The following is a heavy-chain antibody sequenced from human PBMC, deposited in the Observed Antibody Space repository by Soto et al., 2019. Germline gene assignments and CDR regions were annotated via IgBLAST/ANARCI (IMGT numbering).Heavy chain of an antibody. V-gene: IGHV2-5*02. J-gene: IGHJ4*02. Sequence: SGPTLVNPTQTLTLTCTFSGFSLSTSDVGVGWIRQPPGKALEWLAIIYWDDDKRYSPSLKSRLTITKDTSKNQVVLTVTNMDPVDTATYYCAHSKYSRSSSECWGKGNMVTVSS. D-gene: IGHD6-6*01. CDR1: GFSLSTSDVG. CDR2: IYWDDDK. CDR3: AHSKYSRSSSEC.